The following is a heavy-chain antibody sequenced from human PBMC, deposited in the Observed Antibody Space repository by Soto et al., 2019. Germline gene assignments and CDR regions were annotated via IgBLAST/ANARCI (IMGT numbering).Heavy chain of an antibody. D-gene: IGHD3-22*01. J-gene: IGHJ4*02. V-gene: IGHV1-2*04. CDR3: ARGGTYYYDSSGYSFFEY. CDR2: INPSSGGT. Sequence: ASVKVSCKASGYTFTGYYMHWVRQAPGQGLEWMGWINPSSGGTNYAQKFQGWVTMTRDTSISTAYMELSRLRSDDTAVYYCARGGTYYYDSSGYSFFEYWGQGTLVTVSS. CDR1: GYTFTGYY.